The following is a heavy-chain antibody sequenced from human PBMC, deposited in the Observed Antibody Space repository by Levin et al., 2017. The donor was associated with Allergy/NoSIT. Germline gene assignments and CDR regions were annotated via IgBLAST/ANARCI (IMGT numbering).Heavy chain of an antibody. CDR3: ATSRRLLWFGERFDF. Sequence: PGGSLRLSCAASGFTFSSYAMHWVRQAPGKGLEWVALISFDGYNKYYTDSVEGRVTISRDNSENTLYLRMDGLRLQDTAVYYCATSRRLLWFGERFDFWGQGALVTVSS. J-gene: IGHJ4*02. CDR2: ISFDGYNK. V-gene: IGHV3-30*03. CDR1: GFTFSSYA. D-gene: IGHD3-10*01.